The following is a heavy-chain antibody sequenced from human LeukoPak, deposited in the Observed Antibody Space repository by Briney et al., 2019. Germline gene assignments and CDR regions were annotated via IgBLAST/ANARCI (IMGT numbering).Heavy chain of an antibody. CDR3: ARTATWIQRGFDP. Sequence: PSETLSLTCAVYGGSFSGYYWSWIRQPPGKGLEWIGEINHSGSTNYNPSLKSRVIISVDTSKNQFSLKLSSVTAANTAVYYCARTATWIQRGFDPWGQGTLVTVSS. V-gene: IGHV4-34*01. J-gene: IGHJ5*02. CDR1: GGSFSGYY. CDR2: INHSGST. D-gene: IGHD5-18*01.